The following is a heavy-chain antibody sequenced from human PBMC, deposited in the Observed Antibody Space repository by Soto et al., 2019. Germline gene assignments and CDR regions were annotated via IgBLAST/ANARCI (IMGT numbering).Heavy chain of an antibody. V-gene: IGHV1-69*06. Sequence: QVQLVQSGAEVKKPGSSVKVSCKASGGTFSNYGISWVRQAPGQGLEWMGGIIPMFGTPNYAQRFQGRVTITADKSTSTASMEVRNLKSDDTAVYYCARGWETVGSTTAFAYWGQGTLVTVSS. J-gene: IGHJ4*02. D-gene: IGHD1-26*01. CDR1: GGTFSNYG. CDR2: IIPMFGTP. CDR3: ARGWETVGSTTAFAY.